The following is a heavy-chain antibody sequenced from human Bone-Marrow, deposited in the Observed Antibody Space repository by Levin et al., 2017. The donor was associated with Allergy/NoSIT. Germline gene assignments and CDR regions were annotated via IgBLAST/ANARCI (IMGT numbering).Heavy chain of an antibody. CDR3: ARDAPSSGWPTFDY. J-gene: IGHJ4*02. Sequence: SCAATGFSFTSSAMSWVRQAPGKGLEWISSIVRSGDRTYYADSVRGRFTISRDTSTNTLYLQMNSLRVADTATYFCARDAPSSGWPTFDYWGLGTLVTVSS. D-gene: IGHD6-19*01. CDR2: IVRSGDRT. CDR1: GFSFTSSA. V-gene: IGHV3-23*01.